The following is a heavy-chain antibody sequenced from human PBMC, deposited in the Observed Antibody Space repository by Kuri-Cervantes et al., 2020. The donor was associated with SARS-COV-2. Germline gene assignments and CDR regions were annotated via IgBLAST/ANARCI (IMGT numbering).Heavy chain of an antibody. CDR1: GYTFTGYY. CDR2: INPNSGGT. V-gene: IGHV1-2*04. Sequence: ASVKVSCKASGYTFTGYYMHWVRQAPGQGLEWMGWINPNSGGTNYAQKFQGWVTTTRDTSTSTAYMELKSLRSDDTAVYYCARDRDYYDSGGYWGQGTLVTVSS. CDR3: ARDRDYYDSGGY. D-gene: IGHD3-22*01. J-gene: IGHJ4*02.